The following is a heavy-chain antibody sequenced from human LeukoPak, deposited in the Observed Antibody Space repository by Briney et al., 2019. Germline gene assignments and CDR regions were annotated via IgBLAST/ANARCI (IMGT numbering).Heavy chain of an antibody. D-gene: IGHD1-26*01. Sequence: PGGSLRLSCAASGFTFGSYSMHWVRQAPGKGPEFVSVIGGDGLTTFYADSVKDRFTISRDNSKTPLYLEMASLRAEDMAVDYGAREGGGSGLWYYDLWGRGTLVTVSS. CDR2: IGGDGLTT. V-gene: IGHV3-64*02. CDR1: GFTFGSYS. J-gene: IGHJ2*01. CDR3: AREGGGSGLWYYDL.